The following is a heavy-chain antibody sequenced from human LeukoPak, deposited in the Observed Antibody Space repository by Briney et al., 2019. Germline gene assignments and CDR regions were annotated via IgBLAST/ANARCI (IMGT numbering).Heavy chain of an antibody. V-gene: IGHV3-64*01. CDR1: GFTFSSYA. CDR2: ISSNGGST. CDR3: AGCLGELSCPPGS. Sequence: GGSLRLSCAASGFTFSSYAMHWVRQAPGKGLEYVSAISSNGGSTYYANSVKGRFTISRDNSKNTLYLQMGSLRAEDTAVYYCAGCLGELSCPPGSWGQGTLVTVLS. D-gene: IGHD3-16*02. J-gene: IGHJ1*01.